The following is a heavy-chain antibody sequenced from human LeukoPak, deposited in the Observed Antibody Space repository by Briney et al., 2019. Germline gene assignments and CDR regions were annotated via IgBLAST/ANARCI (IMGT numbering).Heavy chain of an antibody. CDR1: GGSISSYY. V-gene: IGHV4-59*01. CDR2: IYYSGST. D-gene: IGHD6-13*01. J-gene: IGHJ4*02. Sequence: PSETLSLTCTVSGGSISSYYWSWIRQPPGKGLEWIGYIYYSGSTNYNPSLKSRVTISVDTSKNQFSLKLSSVTAADTAVYYCARAKPGIADYWGQGTLVTVSS. CDR3: ARAKPGIADY.